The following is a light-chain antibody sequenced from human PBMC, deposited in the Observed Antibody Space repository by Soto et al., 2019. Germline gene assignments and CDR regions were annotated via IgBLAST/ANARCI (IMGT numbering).Light chain of an antibody. J-gene: IGLJ3*02. CDR3: SSYAGSNLWV. V-gene: IGLV2-8*01. CDR1: SSDVGNYKY. CDR2: EVS. Sequence: QSVLTQSPSASGSPGQSVTISCTGTSSDVGNYKYVSWYQQHPGKAPKLMTYEVSKRPSGVPDRFSGSKSGNTASLTVSGLQVEDEADYYCSSYAGSNLWVFGGGTKLTVL.